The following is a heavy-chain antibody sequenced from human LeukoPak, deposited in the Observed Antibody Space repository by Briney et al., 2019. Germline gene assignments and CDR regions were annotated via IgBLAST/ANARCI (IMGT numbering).Heavy chain of an antibody. CDR1: GGTFSSYA. D-gene: IGHD4-17*01. CDR2: IVPIFGTA. J-gene: IGHJ6*02. CDR3: ARPTVTNDNYYYGMDV. Sequence: GASVKLSCKASGGTFSSYAISWVRQAPGQGLEWMGGIVPIFGTANYAQKFQGRVTITADESTSTAYMELSSLRSEDTAVYYCARPTVTNDNYYYGMDVWGQGTTVTVSS. V-gene: IGHV1-69*13.